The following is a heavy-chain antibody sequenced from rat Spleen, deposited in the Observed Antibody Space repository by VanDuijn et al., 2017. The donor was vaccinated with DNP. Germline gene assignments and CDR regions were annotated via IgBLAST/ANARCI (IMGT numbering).Heavy chain of an antibody. V-gene: IGHV3-3*01. CDR3: AIQLGVFDY. CDR1: GYSITISYR. Sequence: EVQLQESGPGLVKPSQSLSLTCSVTGYSITISYRWNWIRKFPGNKLEWMGYINGAGSTQYNPSLKSRISITTDTSKNQFFLQVNSVDTEDTATYYCAIQLGVFDYWDQGVMVTVSS. CDR2: INGAGST. D-gene: IGHD5-1*01. J-gene: IGHJ2*01.